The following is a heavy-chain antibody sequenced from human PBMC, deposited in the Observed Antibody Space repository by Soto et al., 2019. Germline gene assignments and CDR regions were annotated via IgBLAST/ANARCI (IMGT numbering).Heavy chain of an antibody. CDR3: GKGRRMYTLIY. Sequence: PWETLSLTCTVSGVTINSDYWSWIRQSPGKGLEWMGYVFFSGSPKYNHSFKSRVTITVGTTKNHTYLRETSGTAADKTVFYCGKGRRMYTLIYWGQGSLVTVSS. CDR1: GVTINSDY. J-gene: IGHJ4*02. D-gene: IGHD3-22*01. V-gene: IGHV4-59*01. CDR2: VFFSGSP.